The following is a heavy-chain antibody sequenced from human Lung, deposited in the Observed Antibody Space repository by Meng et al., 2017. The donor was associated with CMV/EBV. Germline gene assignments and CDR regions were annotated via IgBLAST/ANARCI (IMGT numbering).Heavy chain of an antibody. CDR2: IPHRGSS. CDR3: LRRSGGSV. V-gene: IGHV4-4*02. J-gene: IGHJ1*01. CDR1: GDSITNHNW. D-gene: IGHD3-10*01. Sequence: QVQLRGSGPALVKPSETLSLTCAVSGDSITNHNWWAWVRQPPGKGLEWIGEIPHRGSSAYNPSLKSRVSMSIDKSKNQFSLELTSVTAADTAVYHCLRRSGGSVWGQGTLVTVSS.